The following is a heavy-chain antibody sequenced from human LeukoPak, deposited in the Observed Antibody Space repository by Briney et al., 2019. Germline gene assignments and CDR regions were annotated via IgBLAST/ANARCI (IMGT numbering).Heavy chain of an antibody. CDR2: ISNSGGKR. J-gene: IGHJ4*02. V-gene: IGHV3-23*01. D-gene: IGHD3-16*01. CDR1: GFTFGSYA. Sequence: GGSLRLSCAASGFTFGSYAMNWVRQAPGKGLEWVSGISNSGGKRYYADSVKGRFTISRDNSKNTLYLQMNSLRAEDTAVYYCAREGYDYVWGSSTDYWGQGTLVTVSS. CDR3: AREGYDYVWGSSTDY.